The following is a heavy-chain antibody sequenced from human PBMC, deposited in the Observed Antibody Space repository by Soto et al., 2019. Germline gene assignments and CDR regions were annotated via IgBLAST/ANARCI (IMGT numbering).Heavy chain of an antibody. J-gene: IGHJ5*02. Sequence: ETLSLTCTVSGGSISSYYWSWIRQPPGKGLEWIGYIYYSGSTNYNPSLKSRVTLSVDTSKNQFSLKLSSVTAADTAVYYCARVLEKYNWFDPWGQGTLVTVSS. CDR1: GGSISSYY. V-gene: IGHV4-59*08. D-gene: IGHD3-3*01. CDR2: IYYSGST. CDR3: ARVLEKYNWFDP.